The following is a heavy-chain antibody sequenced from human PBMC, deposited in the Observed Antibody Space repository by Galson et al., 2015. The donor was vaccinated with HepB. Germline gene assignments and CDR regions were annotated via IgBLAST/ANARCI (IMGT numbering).Heavy chain of an antibody. CDR2: ISYDGVTT. D-gene: IGHD1-1*01. CDR3: ARGSLELDY. Sequence: SLRLSCAASGFSFRGFAMHWVRQAPGKGLEEVALISYDGVTTYYVDSVMGRFTISRDNSKETVYLQMDSLRAEDTAVYYCARGSLELDYWGQGTLVTVSS. V-gene: IGHV3-30*03. J-gene: IGHJ4*02. CDR1: GFSFRGFA.